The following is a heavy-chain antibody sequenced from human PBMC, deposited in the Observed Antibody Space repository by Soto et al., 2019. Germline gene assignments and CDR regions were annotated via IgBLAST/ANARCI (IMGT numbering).Heavy chain of an antibody. V-gene: IGHV4-59*08. CDR3: ARQYASLDAFDI. CDR1: GGSISSYY. D-gene: IGHD6-6*01. J-gene: IGHJ3*02. CDR2: IYYSGST. Sequence: SETLSLTCTVSGGSISSYYWSWIRQPPGKGLEWIGYIYYSGSTNYNPSLKSRVTISVDTSKNQFSLKLSSVTAADTAVYYCARQYASLDAFDIWGQGTVVTVSS.